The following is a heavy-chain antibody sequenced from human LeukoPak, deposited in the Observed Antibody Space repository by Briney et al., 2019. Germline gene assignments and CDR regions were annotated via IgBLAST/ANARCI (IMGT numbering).Heavy chain of an antibody. CDR2: INHSGST. D-gene: IGHD6-13*01. CDR3: ARGYSSSWRYYYYYYYMDV. CDR1: GGSFSGYY. J-gene: IGHJ6*03. V-gene: IGHV4-34*01. Sequence: SETLSLTCAVYGGSFSGYYWSWIRQPPGKGLEWIGEINHSGSTNYNPSLKSRVTISVDTSKNQFSLKLSSVTAADTAVYYCARGYSSSWRYYYYYYYMDVWGKGTTVTVSS.